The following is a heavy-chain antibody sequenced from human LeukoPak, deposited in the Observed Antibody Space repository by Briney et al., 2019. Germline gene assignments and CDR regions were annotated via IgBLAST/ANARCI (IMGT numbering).Heavy chain of an antibody. CDR1: GGSFSGYY. Sequence: SETLSLTCAVYGGSFSGYYWSWIRQPPGKGLEWIGEINHSGSTNYNPSLKSRVTISVDTSKNQFSLKLSSVTAADTAVYYCARGGDIVVVPAAIRIPWFDPWGQGTLVTVSS. CDR3: ARGGDIVVVPAAIRIPWFDP. V-gene: IGHV4-34*01. J-gene: IGHJ5*02. CDR2: INHSGST. D-gene: IGHD2-2*01.